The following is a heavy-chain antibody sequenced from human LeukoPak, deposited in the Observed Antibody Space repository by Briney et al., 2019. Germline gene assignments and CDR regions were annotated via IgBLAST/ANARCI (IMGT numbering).Heavy chain of an antibody. V-gene: IGHV3-30-3*01. CDR3: AREERLRYFDWLLYPLRVGGFFDY. D-gene: IGHD3-9*01. CDR1: GFTFSSYW. Sequence: GGSLRLSCAASGFTFSSYWMHWVRQAPGKGLEWVAVISYDGSNKYYADSVKGRFTISRDNSKNTLYLQMNSLRAEDTAVYYCAREERLRYFDWLLYPLRVGGFFDYWGQGTLVTVSS. CDR2: ISYDGSNK. J-gene: IGHJ4*02.